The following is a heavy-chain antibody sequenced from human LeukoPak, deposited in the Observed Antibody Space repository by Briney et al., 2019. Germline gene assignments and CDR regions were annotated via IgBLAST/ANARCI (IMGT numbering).Heavy chain of an antibody. J-gene: IGHJ3*02. CDR2: IYYSGST. V-gene: IGHV4-61*01. CDR3: ARDFNWNDGWPGAFDI. CDR1: GGSISSGSYY. Sequence: PSETLSLTCTVSGGSISSGSYYWSWIRQPPGKGLEWIGYIYYSGSTNYNPSLKSRVTISVDTSKNQFSLKLSSVTAADTAVYYCARDFNWNDGWPGAFDIWGQGTMVTVSS. D-gene: IGHD1-20*01.